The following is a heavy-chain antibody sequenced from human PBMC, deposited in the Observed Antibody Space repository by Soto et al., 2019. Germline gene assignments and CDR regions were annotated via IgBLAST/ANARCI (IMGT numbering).Heavy chain of an antibody. Sequence: GGSLRLSCAASGFTFSSYAMSWVRQAPGKGLEWVSAISGSGGSTYYADSVKGRFTISRDNSKNTLYLQMNSLRAEDTAVYYCAKPHSLYSSGWYSVDYWGQGTLVTAPQ. CDR1: GFTFSSYA. CDR2: ISGSGGST. J-gene: IGHJ4*02. D-gene: IGHD6-19*01. CDR3: AKPHSLYSSGWYSVDY. V-gene: IGHV3-23*01.